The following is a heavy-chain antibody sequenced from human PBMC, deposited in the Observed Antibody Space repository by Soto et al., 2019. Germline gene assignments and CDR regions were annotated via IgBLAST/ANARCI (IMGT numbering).Heavy chain of an antibody. CDR1: GYTFTSYG. CDR3: ARGDTIFEGHSYYYGMDV. CDR2: ISAYNGNT. V-gene: IGHV1-18*01. D-gene: IGHD3-3*01. Sequence: ASVKVSCKASGYTFTSYGISWVRQAPGQGVEWMGWISAYNGNTNYAQKLQGRVTMTTDTSTSTAYMELRSLRSDDTAVYYCARGDTIFEGHSYYYGMDVWGQGTTVTVSS. J-gene: IGHJ6*02.